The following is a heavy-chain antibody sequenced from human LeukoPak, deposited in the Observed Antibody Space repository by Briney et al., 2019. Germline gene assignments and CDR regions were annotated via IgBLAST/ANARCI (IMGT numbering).Heavy chain of an antibody. V-gene: IGHV1-69*13. Sequence: SVKVSCKASGGTLSNSAISGVRQAPGQGLEWMGQFIPTYGATNYAHRFEDRVTLTSDESTSTVSMELGSLRSDDTAMYYCARESRLFDSGGYSVFAAFDIWGQGTLVTVSS. J-gene: IGHJ3*02. D-gene: IGHD3-22*01. CDR3: ARESRLFDSGGYSVFAAFDI. CDR1: GGTLSNSA. CDR2: FIPTYGAT.